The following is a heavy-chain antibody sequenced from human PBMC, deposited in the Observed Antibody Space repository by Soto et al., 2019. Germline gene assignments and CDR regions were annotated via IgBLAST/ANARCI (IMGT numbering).Heavy chain of an antibody. Sequence: QVQLVQSGAEVKKPGSSVKISCKASGGTFINHAFSWVRQAPGQGLEWMGGIIPMFGTADYSQKFQGRVTSTADEFTTMAHMELSRLRSDDSAVYYCARDDATYCGGDSYRYFFYGLDVWGQGTTITVSS. D-gene: IGHD2-21*02. CDR2: IIPMFGTA. CDR1: GGTFINHA. V-gene: IGHV1-69*01. J-gene: IGHJ6*02. CDR3: ARDDATYCGGDSYRYFFYGLDV.